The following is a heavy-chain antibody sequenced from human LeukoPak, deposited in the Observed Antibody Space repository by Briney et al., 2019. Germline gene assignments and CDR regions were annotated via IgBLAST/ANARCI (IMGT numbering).Heavy chain of an antibody. CDR2: FDPEDGET. CDR3: ATGDLSGYDYGAFDY. Sequence: ASVKVSCKVSGYALTELSMHWVRQAPGEGLEWMGGFDPEDGETIYAQKFQGRVTMTEDTSTDTAYMELSSLRSEDTAVYYCATGDLSGYDYGAFDYWGQGTLVTVSS. D-gene: IGHD5-12*01. CDR1: GYALTELS. V-gene: IGHV1-24*01. J-gene: IGHJ4*02.